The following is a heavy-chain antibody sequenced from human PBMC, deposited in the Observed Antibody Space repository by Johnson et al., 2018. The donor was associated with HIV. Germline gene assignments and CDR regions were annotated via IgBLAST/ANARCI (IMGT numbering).Heavy chain of an antibody. CDR1: GFRFSAYW. D-gene: IGHD3-16*02. J-gene: IGHJ3*02. V-gene: IGHV3-11*01. CDR2: ISSSGSTI. CDR3: AKDIEETPDAFDI. Sequence: QVKLVESGGGLVQPGGSLRLSCVASGFRFSAYWMAWIRQAPGKGLEWVSYISSSGSTIYYADSVKGRFTISRDNAKNSLYLQMNSLRVEDTALYYCAKDIEETPDAFDIWGQGTMVTVSS.